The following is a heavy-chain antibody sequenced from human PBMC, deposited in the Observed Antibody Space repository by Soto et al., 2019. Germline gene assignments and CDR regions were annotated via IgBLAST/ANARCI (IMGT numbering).Heavy chain of an antibody. CDR3: TTRGSGYCTNGVCYTLADGMDV. CDR1: GFTFSNAW. J-gene: IGHJ6*02. CDR2: IKSKTDGGTT. Sequence: GGSLRLSCAAAGFTFSNAWMNWVRQAPGKGLEWVGRIKSKTDGGTTDYAAPVKGRFTISRDDSKNTLYLQMNSLKTEDTAVYYCTTRGSGYCTNGVCYTLADGMDVWGQGTTVTVSS. D-gene: IGHD2-8*01. V-gene: IGHV3-15*07.